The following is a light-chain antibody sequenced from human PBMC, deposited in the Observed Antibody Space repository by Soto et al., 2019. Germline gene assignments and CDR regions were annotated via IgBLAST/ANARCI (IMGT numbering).Light chain of an antibody. CDR3: QQYSASAGYT. V-gene: IGKV3-20*01. J-gene: IGKJ2*01. CDR1: QSVSSSY. CDR2: GAS. Sequence: EIVLTQSPGTLSLSPGERATLSCRASQSVSSSYLAWYQQKPGQGPRLLIYGASSRAAGIPDRFSGSGSGRHFTLTIRRLEPEDFAVYYCQQYSASAGYTFGQGTKLEI.